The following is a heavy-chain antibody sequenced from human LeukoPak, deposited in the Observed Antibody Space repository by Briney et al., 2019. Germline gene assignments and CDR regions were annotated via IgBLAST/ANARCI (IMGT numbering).Heavy chain of an antibody. D-gene: IGHD1-26*01. Sequence: SETLSLTCAVYGVSFSGYYWSWIRQPPGKGLEWVGEIHHSGRTNYNASLNSRVTISVDTSKTQFSLKLSSVTAAATAVYYCARGVSPKGMGGRRFDYWGQGTLVTVSS. CDR3: ARGVSPKGMGGRRFDY. V-gene: IGHV4-34*01. J-gene: IGHJ4*02. CDR2: IHHSGRT. CDR1: GVSFSGYY.